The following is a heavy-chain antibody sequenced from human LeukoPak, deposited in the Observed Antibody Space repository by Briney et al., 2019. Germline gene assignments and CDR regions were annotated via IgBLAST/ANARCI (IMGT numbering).Heavy chain of an antibody. D-gene: IGHD7-27*01. CDR2: INPSGGST. CDR3: ARAFAPLGISDY. J-gene: IGHJ4*02. Sequence: ASVTVSCKASGYTFTSYYMHWVRQAPGQGLEWMGIINPSGGSTSYAQKFQGRVTMTRDTSTSTVYMELSSLRSEDTAVYYCARAFAPLGISDYWGQGTLVTVSS. V-gene: IGHV1-46*01. CDR1: GYTFTSYY.